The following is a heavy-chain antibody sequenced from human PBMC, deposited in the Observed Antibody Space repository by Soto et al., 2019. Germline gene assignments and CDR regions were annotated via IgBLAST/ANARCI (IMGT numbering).Heavy chain of an antibody. CDR1: GYTFTSYD. J-gene: IGHJ4*02. Sequence: ASVKVSCKASGYTFTSYDINWVRQATGQGLEWMGWMNPNSGNTGYAQKSQGRVTMTRNTSISTAYMELSSLRSEDTAVYYCARGGRDYDFWSGYYDPLRYWGQGTLVTVS. D-gene: IGHD3-3*01. CDR3: ARGGRDYDFWSGYYDPLRY. CDR2: MNPNSGNT. V-gene: IGHV1-8*01.